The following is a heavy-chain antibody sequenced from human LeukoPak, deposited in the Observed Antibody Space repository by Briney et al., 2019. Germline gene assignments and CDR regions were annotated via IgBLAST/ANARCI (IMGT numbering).Heavy chain of an antibody. D-gene: IGHD4-17*01. V-gene: IGHV3-23*01. CDR1: GFTFNNNA. CDR3: AKRASTRVGDYYDFDY. Sequence: GGSLRLSCAVSGFTFNNNAMSWVRQAPGKGLECVSAISATGGATYYADSVKGRITISRDNSKNTLYLQMNSLRAEDTAVYYCAKRASTRVGDYYDFDYWGQGTLVTVSS. CDR2: ISATGGAT. J-gene: IGHJ4*02.